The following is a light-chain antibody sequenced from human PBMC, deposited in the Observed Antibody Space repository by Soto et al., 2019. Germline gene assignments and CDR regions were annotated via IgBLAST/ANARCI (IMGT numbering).Light chain of an antibody. V-gene: IGKV3-15*01. J-gene: IGKJ4*01. CDR1: QSVYSN. CDR3: QEYNNWPLS. CDR2: DAS. Sequence: EIVMTQSPVTLSVSPGEGVTLFCRASQSVYSNLAWYQQKPGQAPRLLIYDASVRATDIPTRFSGSRSGTDLKLTVTRLQTGDIALDYGQEYNNWPLSFGGGTKVDIK.